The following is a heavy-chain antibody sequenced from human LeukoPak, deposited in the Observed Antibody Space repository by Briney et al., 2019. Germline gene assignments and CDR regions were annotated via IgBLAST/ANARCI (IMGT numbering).Heavy chain of an antibody. Sequence: GASVKVSCKASGYTFTGYYMHWVRQAPGQGLEWMGWINPNSGGTNYAQKFQGRVTMTRDTSISTAYMELSRLRSDDTAVYYCARVRIDCSGGSCYSGYRHWGQGTLVTVSS. CDR3: ARVRIDCSGGSCYSGYRH. CDR2: INPNSGGT. J-gene: IGHJ4*02. D-gene: IGHD2-15*01. CDR1: GYTFTGYY. V-gene: IGHV1-2*02.